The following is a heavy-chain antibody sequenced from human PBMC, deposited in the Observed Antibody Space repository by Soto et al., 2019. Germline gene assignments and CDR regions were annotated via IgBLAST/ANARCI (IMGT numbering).Heavy chain of an antibody. CDR2: IYYSGST. D-gene: IGHD3-3*02. CDR1: GGSISSSSYY. Sequence: QLQLQESGPGLVKPSDTLSLTCTVSGGSISSSSYYWGWIRQPPGKGLEWIGSIYYSGSTYYNPSLKSRVTISVDTSKNQFSLKLSSVTAADTAVYYCASPKIAFYNWFDPWGQGTLVTVSS. J-gene: IGHJ5*02. V-gene: IGHV4-39*01. CDR3: ASPKIAFYNWFDP.